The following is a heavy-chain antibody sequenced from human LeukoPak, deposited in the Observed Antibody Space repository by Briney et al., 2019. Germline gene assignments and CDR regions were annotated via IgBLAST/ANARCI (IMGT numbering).Heavy chain of an antibody. J-gene: IGHJ6*03. Sequence: PSETLSLTCTLSGGSINTYYWSWIRQPPGKGLEWIGNIYYSGSTNYSPSLRSRVTISVDTSKNQFSLKLTSVTAADTAVYYCARQGITFSDYYCYMDVWGKGTSVTVSS. CDR1: GGSINTYY. D-gene: IGHD3-10*01. V-gene: IGHV4-59*08. CDR3: ARQGITFSDYYCYMDV. CDR2: IYYSGST.